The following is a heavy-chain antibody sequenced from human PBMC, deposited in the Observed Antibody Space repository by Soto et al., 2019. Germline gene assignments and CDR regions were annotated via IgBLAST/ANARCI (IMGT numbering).Heavy chain of an antibody. J-gene: IGHJ6*02. D-gene: IGHD4-4*01. V-gene: IGHV1-69*06. CDR2: IIPIFGTA. CDR3: ARDQGRMTTVPVGMDV. CDR1: GGTFSSYA. Sequence: QVQLVQSGAEVKKPGSSVKVSCKASGGTFSSYAISWVRQAPGQGLEWMGGIIPIFGTANYAQKFQGRVKITAEKSTSTAYMEVRSLRSEDTAVFYCARDQGRMTTVPVGMDVWGQGTTVTVSS.